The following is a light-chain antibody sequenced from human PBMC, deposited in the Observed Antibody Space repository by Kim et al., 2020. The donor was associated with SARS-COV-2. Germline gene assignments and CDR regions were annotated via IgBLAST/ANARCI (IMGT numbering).Light chain of an antibody. J-gene: IGKJ4*01. CDR3: QQYNTYPLT. V-gene: IGKV1-16*02. Sequence: DIQMTQSPSSLSASVGDRVTITCRASQGINSDLAWFQQKPGTAPKSLIYDASRLLNGVPSKFSGSGSGTHFTLTISSLQPEDFATYYCQQYNTYPLTFGGGTKVEI. CDR1: QGINSD. CDR2: DAS.